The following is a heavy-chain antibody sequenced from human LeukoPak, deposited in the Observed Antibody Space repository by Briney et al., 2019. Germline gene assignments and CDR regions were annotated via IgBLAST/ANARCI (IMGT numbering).Heavy chain of an antibody. J-gene: IGHJ4*02. D-gene: IGHD3-9*01. CDR2: IYHSGIT. Sequence: PSETLSLTCTVSGYSIRSGFYWGWIRQPPGKGLEWIGNIYHSGITYYTPSLESRATISVDTSKNQFSLKLTSVTAADTAVYFCARGEDFERYYLAYWGQGTLVTVSS. V-gene: IGHV4-38-2*02. CDR1: GYSIRSGFY. CDR3: ARGEDFERYYLAY.